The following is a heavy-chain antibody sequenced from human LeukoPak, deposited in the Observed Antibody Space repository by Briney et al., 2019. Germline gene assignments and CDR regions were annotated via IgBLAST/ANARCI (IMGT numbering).Heavy chain of an antibody. CDR1: GFTVSSNY. CDR3: ASRLSVAASGPG. Sequence: GSLRLSCAASGFTVSSNYMTWVRQAPGKGLEWVSVVYGGDATYYADSVKGRFTISRDNAKNSLYLQMSSLRAEDTALYYCASRLSVAASGPGWGQGTLVTVSS. V-gene: IGHV3-66*01. J-gene: IGHJ4*02. CDR2: VYGGDAT. D-gene: IGHD2-15*01.